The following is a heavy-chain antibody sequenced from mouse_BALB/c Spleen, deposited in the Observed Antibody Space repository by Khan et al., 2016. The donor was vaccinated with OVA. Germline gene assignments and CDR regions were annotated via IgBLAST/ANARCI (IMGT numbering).Heavy chain of an antibody. CDR1: GYTFTDYY. J-gene: IGHJ3*01. CDR3: ARRNYFGYTFAY. V-gene: IGHV1-77*01. Sequence: QIQLVQSGAELARPGASVKLSCKASGYTFTDYYINWVKQRTGQGLEWIGEISPGSGAIYYNERFKGKATLTADKSSSTAYMQLSSLTSEASAVYFCARRNYFGYTFAYWGQGTLVTVSA. D-gene: IGHD1-2*01. CDR2: ISPGSGAI.